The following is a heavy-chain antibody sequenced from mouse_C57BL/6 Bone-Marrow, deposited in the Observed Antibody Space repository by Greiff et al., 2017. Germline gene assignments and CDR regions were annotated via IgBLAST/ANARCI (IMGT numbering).Heavy chain of an antibody. CDR2: IWRGGST. Sequence: VQRVESGPGLVQPSQSLSLTCTVSGFSLTSYGVHWVRQSPGKGLEWLGGIWRGGSTDYDAAFMPRLSITKDNSKCQVFCKMNSLQADDTAIYCCGKTGLLGYYDVWGTGTTVTVSS. V-gene: IGHV2-5*01. J-gene: IGHJ1*03. CDR1: GFSLTSYG. D-gene: IGHD2-3*01. CDR3: GKTGLLGYYDV.